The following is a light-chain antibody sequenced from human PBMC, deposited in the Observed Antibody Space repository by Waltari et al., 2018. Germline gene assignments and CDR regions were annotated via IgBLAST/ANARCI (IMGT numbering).Light chain of an antibody. CDR3: HQYNTLPLT. Sequence: DVQLIHSPSTLSASVGDRVTITCRASGSVNNNLAWYQHQPGKAPKVLVHKASRLESGVASRFSGSGYGTEFTLTISSLEPDDFATYYCHQYNTLPLTFGGGTKVEIK. CDR2: KAS. CDR1: GSVNNN. V-gene: IGKV1-5*03. J-gene: IGKJ4*01.